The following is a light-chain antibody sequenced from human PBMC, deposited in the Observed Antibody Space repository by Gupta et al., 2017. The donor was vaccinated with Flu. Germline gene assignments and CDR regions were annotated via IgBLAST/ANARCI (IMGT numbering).Light chain of an antibody. Sequence: DIVMTQSPDSLAVSLGERATINCKSSQSILYSSNNKNYLAWYQQKPGQPPKLLIYWASTRESGVPDRFSGSESGTDFTLTISSLQAEDVAVYYGQQYYNTPWTFGQGTKVEIK. J-gene: IGKJ1*01. CDR2: WAS. CDR1: QSILYSSNNKNY. V-gene: IGKV4-1*01. CDR3: QQYYNTPWT.